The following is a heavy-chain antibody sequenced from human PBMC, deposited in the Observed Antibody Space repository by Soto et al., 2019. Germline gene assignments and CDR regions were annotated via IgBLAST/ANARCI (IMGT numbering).Heavy chain of an antibody. CDR3: ARAGGMRIYYGPYGMDV. D-gene: IGHD3-10*01. V-gene: IGHV4-59*01. J-gene: IGHJ6*02. CDR1: GGSISSYY. Sequence: QVQLQESGPGLVKPSETLSLTCTVSGGSISSYYWSWIRQPPGKGLEWIGYIYYSGSTNYNPSLKSRVIISVDTSKNQFSLKLSSVTSADTAMYYCARAGGMRIYYGPYGMDVWGQGTTVTVSS. CDR2: IYYSGST.